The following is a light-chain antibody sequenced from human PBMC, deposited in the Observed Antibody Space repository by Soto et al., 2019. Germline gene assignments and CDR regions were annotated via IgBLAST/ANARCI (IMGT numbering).Light chain of an antibody. V-gene: IGLV1-51*02. Sequence: QSVLTQPPSVSAAPGQKVTISCSGGSSNIGNNYVSWYQQLPGTAPKLLIYENNKRPSGIPDRFSGSKSGTSATLGITGLQTGDEADYYCGTWDSSLSAVFGTGTKVTVL. CDR2: ENN. J-gene: IGLJ1*01. CDR1: SSNIGNNY. CDR3: GTWDSSLSAV.